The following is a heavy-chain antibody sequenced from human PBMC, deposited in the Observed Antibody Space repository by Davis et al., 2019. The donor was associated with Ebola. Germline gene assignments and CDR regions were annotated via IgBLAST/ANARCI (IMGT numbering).Heavy chain of an antibody. CDR3: ARGDRRFLEWFHFDY. CDR2: ISAYNGNT. J-gene: IGHJ4*02. Sequence: SVTVSCKASGYTFTSYGISWLRQAPAQGLEWMGWISAYNGNTNYAQKLQGRVTMTTDTSTSTAYMELRSLRSDDTAVYYCARGDRRFLEWFHFDYWGQGTLVTVSS. D-gene: IGHD3-3*01. V-gene: IGHV1-18*01. CDR1: GYTFTSYG.